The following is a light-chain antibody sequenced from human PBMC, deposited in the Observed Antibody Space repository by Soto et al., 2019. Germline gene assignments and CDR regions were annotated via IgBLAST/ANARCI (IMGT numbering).Light chain of an antibody. CDR1: SSNIGSNY. CDR2: RNN. V-gene: IGLV1-47*01. CDR3: AAWDDSLSGAV. Sequence: QSVLTQPPSASGTPGQRVTISCSGSSSNIGSNYVYWYQQLPGTAPKLLIYRNNQRPSGVPDRFSGCKSGTSASLAISGLRSEDEADYYCAAWDDSLSGAVFGGGTKLTVL. J-gene: IGLJ2*01.